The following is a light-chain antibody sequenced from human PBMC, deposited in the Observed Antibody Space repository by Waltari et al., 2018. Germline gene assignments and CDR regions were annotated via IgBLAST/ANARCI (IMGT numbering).Light chain of an antibody. CDR3: QQLNSHPPYT. CDR1: QGISTD. J-gene: IGKJ2*01. V-gene: IGKV1-9*01. Sequence: IQLTQSPSSLSASVGDRVTITCRASQGISTDLAWYQQKPGRAPNRLIYAASTLQSGVPSRFSGSGSGTYFTLTISSLQPEDFATYYCQQLNSHPPYTFGQGTKLEIK. CDR2: AAS.